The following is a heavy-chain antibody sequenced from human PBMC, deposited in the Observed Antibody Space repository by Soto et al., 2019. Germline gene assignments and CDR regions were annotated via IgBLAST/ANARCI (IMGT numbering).Heavy chain of an antibody. Sequence: GGSLRLSCAAFGFTFSSFAMSWVRQAPGKGLEWVSAISGSGGSTYYADSVKGRFTISRDNSKNTLYLQMNSLRAEDTAVYYCAKDPLAARDGYYYYYMDVWGKGTTVTVSS. CDR1: GFTFSSFA. J-gene: IGHJ6*03. D-gene: IGHD6-6*01. CDR3: AKDPLAARDGYYYYYMDV. CDR2: ISGSGGST. V-gene: IGHV3-23*01.